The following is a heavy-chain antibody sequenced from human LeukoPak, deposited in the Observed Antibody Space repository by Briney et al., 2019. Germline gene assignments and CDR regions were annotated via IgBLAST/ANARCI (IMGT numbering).Heavy chain of an antibody. CDR1: GFTLSSYG. J-gene: IGHJ3*02. V-gene: IGHV3-30*18. CDR3: AKDQLYGGSEGAFDI. D-gene: IGHD4-23*01. Sequence: PGGSLRLSCAASGFTLSSYGMHWVRQAPGKGLEWVAVISYDGSYKYCADSVKGRFTISRDNSKNTLYLQMNSLRAQDTAVYYCAKDQLYGGSEGAFDIWGQGTMVTVSS. CDR2: ISYDGSYK.